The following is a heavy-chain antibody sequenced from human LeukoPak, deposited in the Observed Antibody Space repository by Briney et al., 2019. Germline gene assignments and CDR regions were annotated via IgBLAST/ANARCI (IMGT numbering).Heavy chain of an antibody. CDR3: ATGASSWRKYYYYMDV. CDR2: FDPEDGET. D-gene: IGHD6-13*01. Sequence: ASVKVSCKFSGYTLTELSMQWVRHAPGKGLEWRGGFDPEDGETIYAQKFQGRVTMTEDTSTDTAYMELSSLRSEDTAVYYCATGASSWRKYYYYMDVWGKGTTVTVSS. V-gene: IGHV1-24*01. CDR1: GYTLTELS. J-gene: IGHJ6*03.